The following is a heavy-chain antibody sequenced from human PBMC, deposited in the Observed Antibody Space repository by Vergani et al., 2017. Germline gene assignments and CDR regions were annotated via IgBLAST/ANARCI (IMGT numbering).Heavy chain of an antibody. CDR1: GYSFTSYW. CDR2: IYPGYSDT. CDR3: ARRSSAWFGELFVDY. V-gene: IGHV5-51*03. Sequence: EVQLVQSGAEVKKPGESLKISCKGSGYSFTSYWIGWVRQMPGKGLEWMGIIYPGYSDTRYSPSFQGQVTISADKSISTAYLQWSSLKTSDTAMYYCARRSSAWFGELFVDYWGQGTLVTVSS. D-gene: IGHD3-10*01. J-gene: IGHJ4*02.